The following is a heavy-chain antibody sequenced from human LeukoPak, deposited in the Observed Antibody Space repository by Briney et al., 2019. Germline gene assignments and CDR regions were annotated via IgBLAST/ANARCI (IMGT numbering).Heavy chain of an antibody. J-gene: IGHJ4*02. CDR3: ARWRTARTGFDY. CDR1: GVSISSGSYY. V-gene: IGHV4-39*01. CDR2: IYYSGSP. D-gene: IGHD3/OR15-3a*01. Sequence: PSETLSLTCTVSGVSISSGSYYWGWIRQPPGKGLEWIGSIYYSGSPYYNPSLKSRVTISVDTSKNQFSLKVISVTAADTAVYYCARWRTARTGFDYWGQGTLVTVSS.